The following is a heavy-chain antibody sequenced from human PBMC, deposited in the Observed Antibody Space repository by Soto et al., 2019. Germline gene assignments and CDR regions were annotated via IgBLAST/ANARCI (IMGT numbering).Heavy chain of an antibody. CDR1: GGSYSDYY. CDR3: ARGPPYSMSYYNVRRYRFDP. J-gene: IGHJ5*02. D-gene: IGHD3-10*01. V-gene: IGHV4-34*01. Sequence: QVQLQQWGAGLLKPSETLSLTCAVSGGSYSDYYWTWVRQPPGKGLEWIGEINHSGRTNYNPSLKGRVTISEDTSKNQFSLKLTSVTAADTAVYYCARGPPYSMSYYNVRRYRFDPWGQGTLVTVSS. CDR2: INHSGRT.